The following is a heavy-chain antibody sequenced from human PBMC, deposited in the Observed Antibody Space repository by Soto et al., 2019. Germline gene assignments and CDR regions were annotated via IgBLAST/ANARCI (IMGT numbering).Heavy chain of an antibody. D-gene: IGHD2-15*01. Sequence: GGSLRLSCAASGFTFSTHGMHWVRQAPGKGLEWVALISYDGSHKYYADPVKGRFTISRDNSKNTLFVQMNSLRAEDTAVYYWSKWGHCSGGSCYAPFDYWGQGTLVTVSS. CDR1: GFTFSTHG. CDR2: ISYDGSHK. CDR3: SKWGHCSGGSCYAPFDY. J-gene: IGHJ4*02. V-gene: IGHV3-30*18.